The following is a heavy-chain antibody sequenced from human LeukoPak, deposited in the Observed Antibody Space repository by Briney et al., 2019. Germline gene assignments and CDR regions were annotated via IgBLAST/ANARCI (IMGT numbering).Heavy chain of an antibody. Sequence: PGGSLRLSCAASGFTFDDYAVHWVRQAPGKGLEWVSLISGDGDSTYFADSVKGRFTISRDNSKNSLYPQMNSLRTEDTALYYCAKGGRSGTYYNRFDYWGQGTLVTVSS. V-gene: IGHV3-43*02. CDR1: GFTFDDYA. CDR3: AKGGRSGTYYNRFDY. D-gene: IGHD3-10*01. CDR2: ISGDGDST. J-gene: IGHJ4*02.